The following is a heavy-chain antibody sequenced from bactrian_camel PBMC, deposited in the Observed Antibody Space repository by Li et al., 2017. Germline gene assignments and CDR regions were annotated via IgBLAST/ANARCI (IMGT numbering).Heavy chain of an antibody. J-gene: IGHJ6*01. CDR1: GFTFSIYA. CDR3: ATDPRSALLGGPDILGY. D-gene: IGHD3*01. V-gene: IGHV3S40*01. Sequence: VQLVESGGGLVQPGGSLRLSCAASGFTFSIYAMSWVRQAPGKGLEWVSLIKSGDDSSTYYADSVKGRFTVSRDNAKNTVYLQMNSLRSEDTALYYCATDPRSALLGGPDILGYWGQGTQVTVS. CDR2: IKSGDDSST.